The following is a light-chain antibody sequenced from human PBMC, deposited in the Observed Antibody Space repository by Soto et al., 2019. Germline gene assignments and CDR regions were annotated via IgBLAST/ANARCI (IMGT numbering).Light chain of an antibody. J-gene: IGKJ1*01. CDR2: KSS. CDR1: HSISTW. CDR3: QQYKNETWT. Sequence: DIQMTQSPSTLPASVGDRVTITCRASHSISTWLAWYQQRPGKAPKVLIYKSSTLESGVPSRFSGSGSGTEFALTISSLQPDDLATYYCQQYKNETWTFGQGTKVEIK. V-gene: IGKV1-5*03.